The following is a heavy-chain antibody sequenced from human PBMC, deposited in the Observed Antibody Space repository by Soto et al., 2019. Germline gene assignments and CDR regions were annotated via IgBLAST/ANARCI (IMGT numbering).Heavy chain of an antibody. CDR2: ISWNSGSI. D-gene: IGHD1-1*01. V-gene: IGHV3-9*01. CDR3: AKERNNHYNTGGAFDI. J-gene: IGHJ3*02. Sequence: EVQLVESGGGLVQPGRSLRLSCAASGFTFDDYAMHWVRQAPGKGLEWVSGISWNSGSIGYADSVKGRFTISRDNAKNSLYQQMNSLRAEDTAMYYCAKERNNHYNTGGAFDIWGQGTMVTVSS. CDR1: GFTFDDYA.